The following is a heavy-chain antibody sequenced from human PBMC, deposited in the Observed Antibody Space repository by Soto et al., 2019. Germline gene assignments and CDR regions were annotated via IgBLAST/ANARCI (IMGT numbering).Heavy chain of an antibody. D-gene: IGHD4-17*01. CDR3: AHPRGYGVFDAVDI. V-gene: IGHV3-23*01. CDR2: ISSSGDST. Sequence: VGSLRLSCAASGFIFSTYAMNWVRQTPGKGLEWVSAISSSGDSTYYAESVRGRFTISRDNSINTLYLQMRSLRPEDTAVYYCAHPRGYGVFDAVDIWGQGTMVTVSS. CDR1: GFIFSTYA. J-gene: IGHJ3*02.